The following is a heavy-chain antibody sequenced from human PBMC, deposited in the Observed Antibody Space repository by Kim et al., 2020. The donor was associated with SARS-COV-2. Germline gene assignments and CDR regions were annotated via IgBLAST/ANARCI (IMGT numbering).Heavy chain of an antibody. V-gene: IGHV3-48*01. J-gene: IGHJ4*02. CDR2: SNGSNKI. CDR3: ARRLDY. Sequence: SNGSNKIYFADSVKGRFTISRDSVKNSVYLQMNRLRVEDTAVYYCARRLDYWGQGTLVTVSS.